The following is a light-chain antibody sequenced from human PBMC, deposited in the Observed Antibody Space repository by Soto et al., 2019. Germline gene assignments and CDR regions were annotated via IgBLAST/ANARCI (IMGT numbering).Light chain of an antibody. J-gene: IGLJ1*01. V-gene: IGLV7-46*01. Sequence: QAVVTQEPSLTVSPGGKVILTCGSTTGPVTTGHYPYWFQQKPGQAPRPLVYDTANIFSWTPVRFSGSLVGGKAALTLSGAQPEDEPEYYCLLSYRGDYVFGPGTKVTVL. CDR2: DTA. CDR3: LLSYRGDYV. CDR1: TGPVTTGHY.